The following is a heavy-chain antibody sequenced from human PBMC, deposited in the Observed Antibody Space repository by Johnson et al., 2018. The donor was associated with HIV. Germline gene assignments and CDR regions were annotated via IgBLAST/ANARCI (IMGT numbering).Heavy chain of an antibody. J-gene: IGHJ3*02. Sequence: VQLLESGGGLVQPGGSLRLSCAASGFTFSNAWMSWVRQAPGKGLEWVGRIKSKTDGGTTYYAAPVKGRFTIPRDDSKNTLYLQMNSLKTEDTAVYYCTTDGGDDYVWGSYRYTHDAFDIWGQGTMVTVSS. CDR3: TTDGGDDYVWGSYRYTHDAFDI. V-gene: IGHV3-15*01. CDR1: GFTFSNAW. D-gene: IGHD3-16*02. CDR2: IKSKTDGGTT.